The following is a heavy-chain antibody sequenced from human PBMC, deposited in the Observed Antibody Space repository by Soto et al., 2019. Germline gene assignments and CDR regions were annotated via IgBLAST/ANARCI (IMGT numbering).Heavy chain of an antibody. V-gene: IGHV3-13*01. CDR3: VRAGVAPYYYYGMDV. CDR2: IGNSGDT. D-gene: IGHD2-8*01. J-gene: IGHJ6*02. Sequence: PGGSLRLSCAASGFTFKNYDMYWVRQAPGKGLEWVSSIGNSGDTNYAGSVKGRFTISRENDRNALYLQMNSLRGGDTAVYFCVRAGVAPYYYYGMDVGAQGTTVTVSS. CDR1: GFTFKNYD.